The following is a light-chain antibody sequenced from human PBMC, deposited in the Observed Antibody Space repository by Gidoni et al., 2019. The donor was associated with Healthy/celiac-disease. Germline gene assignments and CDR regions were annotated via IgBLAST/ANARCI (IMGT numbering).Light chain of an antibody. V-gene: IGKV3-20*01. CDR1: QSVSSSY. CDR3: QQYGSSPPT. Sequence: EIVLTQSPGTLSLSPGERATLSCWARQSVSSSYLAWYQQKPGQAPRVLIYGASSRATGLPDRFSGSGSGTDFTLTISRLEPEDFAVYYCQQYGSSPPTFGQGTKVEIK. J-gene: IGKJ1*01. CDR2: GAS.